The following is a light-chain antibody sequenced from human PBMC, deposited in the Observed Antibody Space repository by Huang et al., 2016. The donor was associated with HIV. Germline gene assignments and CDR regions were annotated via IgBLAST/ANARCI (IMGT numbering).Light chain of an antibody. CDR1: QSLVSSDGNPY. CDR2: KVS. CDR3: MQGTHSWPT. Sequence: DVVMTQSPLSLPVTLGQPASISCRSSQSLVSSDGNPYLNWFQQRPGQSPRRLSYKVSNRVPGGPDRFSGSGAGTGFTLKIIRVEADDVGVYFCMQGTHSWPTFGQGTKLEI. V-gene: IGKV2-30*01. J-gene: IGKJ2*01.